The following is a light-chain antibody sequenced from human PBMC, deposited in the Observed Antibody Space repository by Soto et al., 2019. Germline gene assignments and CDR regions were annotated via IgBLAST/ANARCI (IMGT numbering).Light chain of an antibody. J-gene: IGKJ2*01. CDR2: GAS. CDR1: QSISIN. CDR3: HQYDSWPPYT. V-gene: IGKV3-15*01. Sequence: EIVMTQSPATLSVSPGERATLSCRASQSISINLAWYQQKLGQAPRLLIYGASTRATDIPARFSGSGSGTEFTLTISSLQSEDYAIYYCHQYDSWPPYTVGQGTKLDIK.